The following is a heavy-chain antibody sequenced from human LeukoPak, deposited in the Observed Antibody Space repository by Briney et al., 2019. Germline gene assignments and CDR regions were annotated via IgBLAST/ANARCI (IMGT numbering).Heavy chain of an antibody. D-gene: IGHD3-16*01. V-gene: IGHV3-74*01. CDR2: INSDGSST. Sequence: PGGSLRLSCAASGFNFSRYWMHWVRQAPGKGLVWVSRINSDGSSTRYADSVKGRFTISRDNAKNTLYLQMNSLRAEDTAVYYCARGDPYGGAMAAAEAFDIWGQGTMVTVSS. CDR1: GFNFSRYW. J-gene: IGHJ3*02. CDR3: ARGDPYGGAMAAAEAFDI.